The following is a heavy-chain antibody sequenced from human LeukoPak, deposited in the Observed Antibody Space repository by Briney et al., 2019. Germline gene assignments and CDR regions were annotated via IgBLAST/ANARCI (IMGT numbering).Heavy chain of an antibody. D-gene: IGHD6-13*01. Sequence: ASVKVSCKASGYTFTSYGISWVRQAPGQGLEWMGWISAYNGNTNYAQKLQGRVTMTTDTSTSTAYMELRSLRSDDTAVYYCGVFEDSSWHFWFDPWGQGALVTVSS. CDR3: GVFEDSSWHFWFDP. J-gene: IGHJ5*02. CDR1: GYTFTSYG. V-gene: IGHV1-18*01. CDR2: ISAYNGNT.